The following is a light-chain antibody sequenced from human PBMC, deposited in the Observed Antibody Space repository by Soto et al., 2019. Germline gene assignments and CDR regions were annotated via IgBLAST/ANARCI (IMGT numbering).Light chain of an antibody. CDR2: DAS. J-gene: IGKJ5*01. Sequence: EIVLTQSPGTLSLSPGERATLSCRASQSVSSRSLAWYQQKPGQAPRLLISDASNRAAGIPDRFSGSGSETDFTLTISRLEPEDFALYYCQQYGSSAPITFGQGTRLEIK. V-gene: IGKV3-20*01. CDR1: QSVSSRS. CDR3: QQYGSSAPIT.